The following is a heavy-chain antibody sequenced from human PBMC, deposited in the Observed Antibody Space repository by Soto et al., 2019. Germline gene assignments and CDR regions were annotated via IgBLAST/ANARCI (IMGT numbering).Heavy chain of an antibody. Sequence: GGSLRLSCAASGFTFTSYTMTWVRQAPGKGLEWVSGISGSGGSTYYADSVKGRFTISRDSSKTTLYLQMNSLRAEDTAVYYCAKEGVRYCSGVSCYGILGYWGQGTLVTVSS. D-gene: IGHD2-15*01. CDR2: ISGSGGST. J-gene: IGHJ4*02. V-gene: IGHV3-23*01. CDR3: AKEGVRYCSGVSCYGILGY. CDR1: GFTFTSYT.